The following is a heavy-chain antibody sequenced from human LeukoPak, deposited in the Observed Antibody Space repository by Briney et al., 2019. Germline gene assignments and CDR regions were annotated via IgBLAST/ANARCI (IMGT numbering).Heavy chain of an antibody. J-gene: IGHJ4*02. CDR3: AKDRSDNTTWYVGSH. D-gene: IGHD6-13*01. CDR2: ISGSADST. CDR1: GFTFSTFA. Sequence: PGGSLRLSCAASGFTFSTFAMSWVRQAPGKRLEWVSSISGSADSTYYADSVKGRFTISRDNSKTTLYLQMISLRADDTAVYYCAKDRSDNTTWYVGSHWGQGTLVTVSS. V-gene: IGHV3-23*01.